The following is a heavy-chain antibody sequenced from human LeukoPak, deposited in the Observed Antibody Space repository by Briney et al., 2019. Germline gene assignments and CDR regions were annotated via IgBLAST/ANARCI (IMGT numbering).Heavy chain of an antibody. J-gene: IGHJ1*01. D-gene: IGHD6-13*01. CDR3: ARVGSSSWYFSEYFQH. CDR1: GFTFSSYD. V-gene: IGHV3-48*04. Sequence: GGSLRLSCAASGFTFSSYDMNWVRQAPGKGLEWVSFISSSSSTIYYADSVKGRFTISRDNAKNSLYLQMNSLRAEDTAVYYCARVGSSSWYFSEYFQHWGQGTLVTVSS. CDR2: ISSSSSTI.